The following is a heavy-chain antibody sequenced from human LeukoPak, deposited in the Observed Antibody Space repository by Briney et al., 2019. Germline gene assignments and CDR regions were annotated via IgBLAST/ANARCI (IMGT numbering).Heavy chain of an antibody. V-gene: IGHV3-30-3*02. Sequence: GGSLRLSCAASGFTFSSYAMHWVRQAPGKGLEWVAVISYDGSNKYYADSVKGRFTISRDNSKNTLYLQMNSLRAEDTAVYYCAKTTKYYSSGPPGDAFDIWGQGTMVTVSS. J-gene: IGHJ3*02. CDR3: AKTTKYYSSGPPGDAFDI. CDR1: GFTFSSYA. D-gene: IGHD6-19*01. CDR2: ISYDGSNK.